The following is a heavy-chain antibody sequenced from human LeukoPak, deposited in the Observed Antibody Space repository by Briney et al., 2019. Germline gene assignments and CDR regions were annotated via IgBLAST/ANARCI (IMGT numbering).Heavy chain of an antibody. J-gene: IGHJ6*03. CDR1: GFTFGSFA. D-gene: IGHD3-16*01. Sequence: GGSLRLSCEASGFTFGSFAMSWVRQAPGKWLEWVSGISGSGYYTYYADSVKGRFTISRDNSKNTLYIEMNSLRAEDTALYFCAKDGSWGDYQFYFYMDVWGKGTTVTVSS. V-gene: IGHV3-23*01. CDR3: AKDGSWGDYQFYFYMDV. CDR2: ISGSGYYT.